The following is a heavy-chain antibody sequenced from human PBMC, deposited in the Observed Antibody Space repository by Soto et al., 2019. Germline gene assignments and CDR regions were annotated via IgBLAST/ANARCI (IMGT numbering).Heavy chain of an antibody. J-gene: IGHJ3*02. CDR1: GIDFSTSA. Sequence: GGSLRLSGAASGIDFSTSAMTWVRQATGQGLEWVSSISFTGGTTYYADSVKGRFTISRDNSKNTLYLQMTSLRAEDTAIYFCAKEWAGDAFDIWGQGTMVTVS. CDR2: ISFTGGTT. CDR3: AKEWAGDAFDI. D-gene: IGHD6-19*01. V-gene: IGHV3-23*01.